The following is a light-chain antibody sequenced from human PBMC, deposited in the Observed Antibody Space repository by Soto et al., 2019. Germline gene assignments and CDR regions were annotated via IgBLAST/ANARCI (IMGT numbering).Light chain of an antibody. CDR1: KLGDKY. CDR3: QAWDSTTAV. Sequence: SYELTQPPSVSVSPGQTASITCSGDKLGDKYACWYQQKQGQSPVLVIYQDSKRPSGIPERLSGSNSGNTGTLIITGTQAMDEADYYCQAWDSTTAVFGTGTKVTV. CDR2: QDS. J-gene: IGLJ1*01. V-gene: IGLV3-1*01.